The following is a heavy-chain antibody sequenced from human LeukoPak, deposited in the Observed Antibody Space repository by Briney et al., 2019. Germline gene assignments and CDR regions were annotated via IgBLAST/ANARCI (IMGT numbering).Heavy chain of an antibody. CDR1: GFTFSDYW. J-gene: IGHJ4*02. D-gene: IGHD3-16*01. CDR3: TRELWPADY. V-gene: IGHV3-7*01. CDR2: IIKDGSDK. Sequence: GGSLRLSCEASGFTFSDYWMGWVRQAPGKGLEWVANIIKDGSDKYYVDSVKGRFTISRDNAKNSVYLQMSSLRVEDTALYYCTRELWPADYWGQGILVTVSS.